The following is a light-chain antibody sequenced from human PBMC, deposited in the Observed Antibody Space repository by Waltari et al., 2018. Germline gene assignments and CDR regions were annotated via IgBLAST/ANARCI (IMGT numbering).Light chain of an antibody. V-gene: IGKV3-15*01. J-gene: IGKJ4*01. CDR2: GAS. Sequence: TVMTQSPGTLSVSPGARASLSCRASQGVSSALAWYQQKPGQTPRLLIYGASTRVTGIPARFSGSGSGTEFTLTISSLQSEDFGVYYCQQYNKWPLTFGGGTKVEIK. CDR1: QGVSSA. CDR3: QQYNKWPLT.